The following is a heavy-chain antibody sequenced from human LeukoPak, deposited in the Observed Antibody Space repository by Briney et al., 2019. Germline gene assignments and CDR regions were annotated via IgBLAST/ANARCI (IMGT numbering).Heavy chain of an antibody. V-gene: IGHV1-69*13. CDR2: VIPIFGTA. CDR1: GGGFGDYG. Sequence: ASVKVSCKASGGGFGDYGITWVRQAPGQGLEWVGGVIPIFGTANYAQKFQGRVTITADESTSTAYMELSSLRSEDTAVYYCARVTCSSTSCYPLFDYWGQGTLVTVSS. J-gene: IGHJ4*02. D-gene: IGHD2-2*01. CDR3: ARVTCSSTSCYPLFDY.